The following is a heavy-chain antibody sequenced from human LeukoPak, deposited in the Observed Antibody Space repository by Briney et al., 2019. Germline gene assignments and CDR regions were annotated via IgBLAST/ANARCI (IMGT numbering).Heavy chain of an antibody. Sequence: GESLKISCEGSGYSFINYWIAWVRQMPGKGLEWMGIIYPGDSDTRYSPSFQGQVTISADKSISTAYLQWSSLKASDTATYYCARATSTRRDGYNALGYWGQGTLVTVSS. CDR1: GYSFINYW. J-gene: IGHJ4*02. CDR3: ARATSTRRDGYNALGY. CDR2: IYPGDSDT. V-gene: IGHV5-51*01. D-gene: IGHD5-24*01.